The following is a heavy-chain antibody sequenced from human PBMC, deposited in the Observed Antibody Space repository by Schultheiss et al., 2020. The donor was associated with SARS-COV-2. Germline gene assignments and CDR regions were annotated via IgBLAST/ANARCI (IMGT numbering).Heavy chain of an antibody. CDR3: ARGLLPSGFDP. J-gene: IGHJ5*02. CDR2: IYTSGST. Sequence: SETLSLTCAVYGGSFSGYYWSWIRQPPGKGLEWIGRIYTSGSTNYNPSLKSRVTMSVDTSKNQFSLKLSSVTAADTAVYYCARGLLPSGFDPWGQGTLVTVSS. V-gene: IGHV4-59*10. D-gene: IGHD2-15*01. CDR1: GGSFSGYY.